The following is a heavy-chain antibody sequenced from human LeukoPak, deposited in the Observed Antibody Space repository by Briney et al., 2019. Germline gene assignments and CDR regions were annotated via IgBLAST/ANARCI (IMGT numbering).Heavy chain of an antibody. J-gene: IGHJ4*02. Sequence: GGSLRLSCVASGFIFNNYAMSWVRQAPGKGLEWVSSISTSGAGTYYADSVKGRFTISRDNSRNTLYLQINSLRAEDTAVYYCAKRYYYGSGSYYDYWGQGTLVTVSS. V-gene: IGHV3-23*01. CDR2: ISTSGAGT. CDR1: GFIFNNYA. D-gene: IGHD3-10*01. CDR3: AKRYYYGSGSYYDY.